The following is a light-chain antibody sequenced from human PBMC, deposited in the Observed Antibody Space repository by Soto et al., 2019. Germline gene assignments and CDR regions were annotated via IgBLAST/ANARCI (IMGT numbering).Light chain of an antibody. V-gene: IGKV3-15*01. CDR3: QQYSNWPPYT. CDR2: AAS. CDR1: QSVSSK. Sequence: EIVMTQSPATLSVSPGERATLSCRASQSVSSKLAWYQQKPGQAPRLLIYAASTRATGIPARFSGSGSGTEFTLTITSLKSEDFAVYDCQQYSNWPPYTFGQGTKLEIK. J-gene: IGKJ2*01.